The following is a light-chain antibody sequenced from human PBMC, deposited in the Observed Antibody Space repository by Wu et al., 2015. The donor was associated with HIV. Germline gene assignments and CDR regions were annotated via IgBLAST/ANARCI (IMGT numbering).Light chain of an antibody. Sequence: EIVMTQSPATLSVSPGERATLSCRASQSVRNYLAWYQQKPGQAPRLLIYSASTRATGIPARFSGSGSGTDFTLTISSLEPEDFAVYYCQQRSNWAFTFGPGTKVDIK. CDR3: QQRSNWAFT. CDR1: QSVRNY. CDR2: SAS. J-gene: IGKJ3*01. V-gene: IGKV3-11*01.